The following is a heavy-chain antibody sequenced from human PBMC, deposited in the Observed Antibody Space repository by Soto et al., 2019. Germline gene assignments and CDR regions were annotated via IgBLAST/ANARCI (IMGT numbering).Heavy chain of an antibody. J-gene: IGHJ2*01. CDR3: ERVGYSYGPYWYFDL. Sequence: PSETLSLTCTVSDGSISSYYWSWIRQPPGKGLEWIGYIYYSGSTNYNPSLKSRVTISVDTSKNQFSLKLSSVTAADTAVYYCERVGYSYGPYWYFDLWGRGTLVTVSS. D-gene: IGHD5-18*01. CDR2: IYYSGST. V-gene: IGHV4-59*01. CDR1: DGSISSYY.